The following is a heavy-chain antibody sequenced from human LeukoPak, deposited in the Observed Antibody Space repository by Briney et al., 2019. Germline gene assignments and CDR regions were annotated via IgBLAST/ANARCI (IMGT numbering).Heavy chain of an antibody. Sequence: GGSLRLSCAASGFSLKVYAMHWVRQVPGKGLEWASGIYWDGSRKDYADSVKGRFTISRDNAKNSLYLQMDSLRVEDTALYYCTKDTSAGGADYWGQGTPVTVSS. J-gene: IGHJ4*02. CDR3: TKDTSAGGADY. CDR2: IYWDGSRK. CDR1: GFSLKVYA. D-gene: IGHD2-15*01. V-gene: IGHV3-9*01.